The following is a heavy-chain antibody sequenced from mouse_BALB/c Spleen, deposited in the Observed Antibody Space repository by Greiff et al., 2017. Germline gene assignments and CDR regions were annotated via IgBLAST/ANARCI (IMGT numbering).Heavy chain of an antibody. Sequence: DVKLVESGGGLVKPGGSLKLSCAASGFAFSSYDMSWVRQTPEKRLEWVAYISSGGGSTYYPDTVKGRFTISRDNAKNTLYLQMSSLKSEDTAMYYCARQLRLRTAYWGQGTLVTVSA. CDR3: ARQLRLRTAY. CDR1: GFAFSSYD. V-gene: IGHV5-12-1*01. CDR2: ISSGGGST. D-gene: IGHD1-2*01. J-gene: IGHJ3*01.